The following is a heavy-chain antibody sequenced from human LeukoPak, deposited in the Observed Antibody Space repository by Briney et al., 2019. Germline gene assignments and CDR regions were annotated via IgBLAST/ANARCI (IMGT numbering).Heavy chain of an antibody. CDR1: GGSISGSFYY. CDR2: IYYSGST. D-gene: IGHD4-11*01. CDR3: ATAGLQVIDY. V-gene: IGHV4-39*01. Sequence: SETLSLTCTVSGGSISGSFYYWGWIRQPPGKGLEWIGSIYYSGSTYYNPSLKRRVTISVDTSKNQFSLKLSSVTAADTAVYYCATAGLQVIDYWGQGTLVTVSS. J-gene: IGHJ4*02.